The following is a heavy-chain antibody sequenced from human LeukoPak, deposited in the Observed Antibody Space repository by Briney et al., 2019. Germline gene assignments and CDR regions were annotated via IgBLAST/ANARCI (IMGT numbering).Heavy chain of an antibody. Sequence: PGGSLRLSCAASGFTFSSYGMSWVRQAPGKGLEWVSAISGSGGSTYYADSVKGRFTISRDNSKNTLYLQMNSLRAEDTAVYYCAKDGPDLRRSSGWYGYWYFDLWGRGTLVTVSS. CDR1: GFTFSSYG. V-gene: IGHV3-23*01. D-gene: IGHD6-19*01. CDR2: ISGSGGST. CDR3: AKDGPDLRRSSGWYGYWYFDL. J-gene: IGHJ2*01.